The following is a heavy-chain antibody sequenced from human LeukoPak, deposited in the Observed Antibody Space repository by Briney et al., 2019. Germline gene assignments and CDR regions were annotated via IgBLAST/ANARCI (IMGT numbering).Heavy chain of an antibody. V-gene: IGHV1-18*01. CDR2: ISAYNGNT. CDR1: GYTFTSYG. J-gene: IGHJ4*02. D-gene: IGHD3-22*01. CDR3: ARDHYDSSGYYYGWDY. Sequence: ASVKVSCKASGYTFTSYGISWVRQAPGQGLEWMGWISAYNGNTNYAQKLQGRVTMTTDTSTSTAYMELRSPRSDDTAVYYCARDHYDSSGYYYGWDYWGQGTLVTVSS.